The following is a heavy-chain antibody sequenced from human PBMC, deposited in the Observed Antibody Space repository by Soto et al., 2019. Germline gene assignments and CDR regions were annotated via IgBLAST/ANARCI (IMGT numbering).Heavy chain of an antibody. CDR2: IYHSGST. J-gene: IGHJ4*02. D-gene: IGHD6-13*01. Sequence: LSLTCAVSGGSISSSNWWSWVRQPPGKGLEWIGEIYHSGSTNYNPSLKSRVTISVDKSKNQFSLKLSSVTAADTAVYYCARGVAAAPLYYFDYWGQGTLVTVSS. CDR3: ARGVAAAPLYYFDY. V-gene: IGHV4-4*02. CDR1: GGSISSSNW.